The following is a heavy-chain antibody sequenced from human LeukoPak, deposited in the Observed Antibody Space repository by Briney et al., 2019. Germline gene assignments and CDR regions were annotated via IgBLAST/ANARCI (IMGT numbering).Heavy chain of an antibody. J-gene: IGHJ4*02. Sequence: SETLSLTCAVYGGSFSGYYWSWIRQPPGKGLEWIGEINHTGSTNYNPSLKSRVTISVDTSKNQFSLKLSSVTAADTAVYHCASRYGSGTYPRFYFDSWGQGTLVTVSS. CDR2: INHTGST. CDR3: ASRYGSGTYPRFYFDS. CDR1: GGSFSGYY. V-gene: IGHV4-34*01. D-gene: IGHD3-10*01.